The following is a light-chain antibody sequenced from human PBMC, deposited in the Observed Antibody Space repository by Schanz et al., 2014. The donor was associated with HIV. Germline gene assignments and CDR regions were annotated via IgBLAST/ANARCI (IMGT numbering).Light chain of an antibody. Sequence: DIQMTQSPSTLSASVGDRVTIACRASQNIGNSLAWFQLKPGRAPKLLIYSASSLHTGVPSTFSGSGSGTEFTLTINSLQPDDFATYYCQQYSSYWTFGQGTKVEMK. J-gene: IGKJ1*01. CDR2: SAS. CDR3: QQYSSYWT. V-gene: IGKV1-5*03. CDR1: QNIGNS.